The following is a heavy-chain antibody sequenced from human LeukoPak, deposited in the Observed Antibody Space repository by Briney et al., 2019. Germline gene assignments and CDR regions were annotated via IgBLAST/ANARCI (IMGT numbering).Heavy chain of an antibody. V-gene: IGHV3-30*02. Sequence: GGSLRLSCAASGFSFSIYGMHWVRQAPGKGLEWVAFIRYDGTNKYYADSVKGRFTISRDNSNNTLYLQMNSLRAEDTAIYYCTKEIDYWGQGTLVTVSS. CDR1: GFSFSIYG. J-gene: IGHJ4*02. CDR2: IRYDGTNK. CDR3: TKEIDY.